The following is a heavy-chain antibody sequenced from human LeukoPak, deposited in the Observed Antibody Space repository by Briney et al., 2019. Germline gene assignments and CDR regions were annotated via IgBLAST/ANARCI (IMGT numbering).Heavy chain of an antibody. CDR3: AGQVASSADFDY. V-gene: IGHV1-2*06. CDR2: INPNSGGT. CDR1: GYTFTGYY. J-gene: IGHJ4*02. D-gene: IGHD5-12*01. Sequence: ASVKASCKASGYTFTGYYMHWVRQAPGQGLEWMGRINPNSGGTNYAQKFQGGVTTTRDTSISTAYMELSRLRSDDTAVYYCAGQVASSADFDYWGQGTLVTVSS.